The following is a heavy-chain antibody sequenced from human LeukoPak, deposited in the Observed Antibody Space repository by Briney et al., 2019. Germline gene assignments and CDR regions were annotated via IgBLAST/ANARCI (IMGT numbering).Heavy chain of an antibody. CDR1: GYSFTSYA. CDR3: ARDRDGGYDRGDAFDI. CDR2: ISAYNGNT. J-gene: IGHJ3*02. V-gene: IGHV1-18*01. D-gene: IGHD5-12*01. Sequence: ASVKVSCKSSGYSFTSYAISWVRRAPGQGLEWMGWISAYNGNTNYAQKFQGRVTMTTDTSTSTAYMELRSLRSDDTAMNYCARDRDGGYDRGDAFDIWGQGTMVTVSS.